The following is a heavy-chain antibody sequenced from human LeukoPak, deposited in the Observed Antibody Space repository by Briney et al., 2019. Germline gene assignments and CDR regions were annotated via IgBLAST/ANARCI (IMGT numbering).Heavy chain of an antibody. CDR2: IIPIFGTA. CDR1: GGTFSSYA. V-gene: IGHV1-69*13. D-gene: IGHD3-3*01. Sequence: SVKVSCKASGGTFSSYAISWVRQAPGQGLERMGGIIPIFGTANYAQKFQGRVTITADESTSTAYMELSSLRSEDTAVYYCARDARFGWYFDLWGRGTLVTVSS. CDR3: ARDARFGWYFDL. J-gene: IGHJ2*01.